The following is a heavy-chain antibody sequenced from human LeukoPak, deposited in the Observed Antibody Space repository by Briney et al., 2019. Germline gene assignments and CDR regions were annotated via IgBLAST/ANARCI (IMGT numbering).Heavy chain of an antibody. CDR1: GYSFTSYW. J-gene: IGHJ5*02. Sequence: GESLKISCKGSGYSFTSYWIGWARQMPGKGLEWMGGIYPGVSDTRYSPSFQGQVTISPDKSITTAYLQWSSLKASDTAMYYCARRSSLHYNWFDPWGQGTLVTVSS. CDR2: IYPGVSDT. D-gene: IGHD6-6*01. V-gene: IGHV5-51*01. CDR3: ARRSSLHYNWFDP.